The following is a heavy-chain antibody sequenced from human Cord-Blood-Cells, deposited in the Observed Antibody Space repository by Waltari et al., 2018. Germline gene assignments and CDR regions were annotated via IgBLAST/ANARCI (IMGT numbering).Heavy chain of an antibody. V-gene: IGHV4-34*01. CDR3: ARGGRYCSSTSCQNNWFDP. D-gene: IGHD2-2*01. Sequence: QVQLQQWGAGLLKPSETLSLTCAVYGGSLSGSYWSGIRQPPGKGLEWMGEINHSGSTNYNPSLKSRVTISVDTSKNQFSLKLSSVTAADTAVYYCARGGRYCSSTSCQNNWFDPWGQGTLVTVSS. CDR1: GGSLSGSY. CDR2: INHSGST. J-gene: IGHJ5*02.